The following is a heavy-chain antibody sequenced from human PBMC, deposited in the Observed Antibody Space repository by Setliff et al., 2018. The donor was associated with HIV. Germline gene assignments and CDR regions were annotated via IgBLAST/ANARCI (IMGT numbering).Heavy chain of an antibody. CDR1: GGSISSYY. J-gene: IGHJ4*02. CDR3: ARGYASGYDAYGY. CDR2: INHNGST. V-gene: IGHV4-34*01. D-gene: IGHD5-12*01. Sequence: SETLSLTCTVSGGSISSYYWSWIRQPPGKGLEWIGEINHNGSTNYNPSLKSRVTISVDTYNNQFSLNMNSVNAADTAVYYCARGYASGYDAYGYWGQGTLVTVSS.